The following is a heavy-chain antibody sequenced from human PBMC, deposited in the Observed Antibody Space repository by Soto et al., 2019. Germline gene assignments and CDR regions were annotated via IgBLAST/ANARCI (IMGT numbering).Heavy chain of an antibody. CDR2: IYYSGST. J-gene: IGHJ4*02. CDR3: ARGGFGLAAAGFDY. CDR1: GGSISSYY. V-gene: IGHV4-59*01. Sequence: QVQLQESGPGLVKPSETLSLTCTVSGGSISSYYWSWIRQPQGKGLEWIGYIYYSGSTKYNPSLKSRVTISVDPSKNQFSLKLSFVTAADTAVYYCARGGFGLAAAGFDYWGQGTLVTVSS. D-gene: IGHD6-13*01.